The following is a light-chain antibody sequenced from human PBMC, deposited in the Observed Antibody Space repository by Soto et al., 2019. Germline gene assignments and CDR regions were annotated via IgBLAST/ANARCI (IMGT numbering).Light chain of an antibody. CDR2: DAS. CDR1: LNVNSY. Sequence: VLTQSPSTLSFSPGERATLSCRASLNVNSYLAWYQQKPGQAPRLLIYDASNRAAGIPARFSGSGSGTDFTLTISSLEPEDFAIYYCQQRQYWPPITFGQGTRLEIK. CDR3: QQRQYWPPIT. J-gene: IGKJ5*01. V-gene: IGKV3-11*01.